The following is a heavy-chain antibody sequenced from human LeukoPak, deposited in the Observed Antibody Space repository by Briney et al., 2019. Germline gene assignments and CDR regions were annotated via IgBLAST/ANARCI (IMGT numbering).Heavy chain of an antibody. CDR1: GFILSNYG. CDR3: AREGPRGNSQFDY. V-gene: IGHV3-33*01. D-gene: IGHD2/OR15-2a*01. J-gene: IGHJ4*02. CDR2: IWYDGSNK. Sequence: PGRSLRLSCAASGFILSNYGMHWVRQAPGKGLEWVALIWYDGSNKYYTDSVKGRLTISRDNSKNTLYLQMNSLRAEDTAVYYCAREGPRGNSQFDYWGQGTLVTVSS.